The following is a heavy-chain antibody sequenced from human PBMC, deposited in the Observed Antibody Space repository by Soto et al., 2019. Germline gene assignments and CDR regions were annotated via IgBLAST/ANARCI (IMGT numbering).Heavy chain of an antibody. CDR2: VHNSWGS. CDR1: GGSITSYY. J-gene: IGHJ6*02. CDR3: ARQGFGPLHGLVDV. V-gene: IGHV4-59*08. Sequence: QVQLQEPGPGLVKPLETLSLSCPVSGGSITSYYGSWFRQSPGKRMERIGYVHNSWGSSYNPSLQSRVAISLDTSKSQFSLRVTSVTATDKAVYYCARQGFGPLHGLVDVWGQWTTVTVSS. D-gene: IGHD3-10*01.